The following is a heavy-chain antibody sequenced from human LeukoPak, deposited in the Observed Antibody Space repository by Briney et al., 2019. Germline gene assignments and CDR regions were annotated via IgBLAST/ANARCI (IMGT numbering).Heavy chain of an antibody. CDR1: GFTFSSYW. CDR3: ASLSSGWYFGAFDI. Sequence: SGGSLRLSYAASGFTFSSYWMSWVRQAPGKGLEWVANIKQDGSEKYYVDSAKGRFTISRDNAKNSLYLQMNSLRAEDTAVYYCASLSSGWYFGAFDIWGQGTMVTVSS. D-gene: IGHD6-19*01. V-gene: IGHV3-7*03. CDR2: IKQDGSEK. J-gene: IGHJ3*02.